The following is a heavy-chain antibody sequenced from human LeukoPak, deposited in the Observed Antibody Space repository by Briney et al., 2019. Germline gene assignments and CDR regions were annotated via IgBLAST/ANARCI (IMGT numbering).Heavy chain of an antibody. J-gene: IGHJ4*02. CDR2: IKQDGSER. CDR3: ARDWGNIVVGLAASRDY. V-gene: IGHV3-7*01. D-gene: IGHD2-2*01. Sequence: GRSLRLSCAASGFTFSSYWMSWVRQAPGKGLEWVAIIKQDGSERYYVDSVKGRFTISRDNAKNSLYLQMSSLRAEDTAVYYCARDWGNIVVGLAASRDYWGQGTLVTVSS. CDR1: GFTFSSYW.